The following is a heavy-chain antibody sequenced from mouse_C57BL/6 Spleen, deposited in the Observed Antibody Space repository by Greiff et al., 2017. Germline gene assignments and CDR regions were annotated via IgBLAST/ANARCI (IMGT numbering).Heavy chain of an antibody. CDR1: GFTFSDYG. V-gene: IGHV5-17*01. Sequence: EVTVVESGGGLVKPGGSLKLSCAASGFTFSDYGMHWVRQAPEKGLEWVAYISSGSSTIYYADTVKGRFTISRDNAKNTLFLQMTSLRSEDTAMYYCASMKVYYAMDYWGQGTSVTVSS. J-gene: IGHJ4*01. CDR3: ASMKVYYAMDY. CDR2: ISSGSSTI. D-gene: IGHD2-3*01.